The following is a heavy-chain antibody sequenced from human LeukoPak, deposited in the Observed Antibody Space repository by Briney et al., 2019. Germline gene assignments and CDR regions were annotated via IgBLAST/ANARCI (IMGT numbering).Heavy chain of an antibody. CDR2: IKDDGSEE. J-gene: IGHJ4*02. V-gene: IGHV3-7*04. CDR3: TRVGYIDEGIDY. CDR1: GFNFNNYW. D-gene: IGHD5-24*01. Sequence: GGSLRLSCAASGFNFNNYWMSWLRQAPGKGLEWVANIKDDGSEEYYVDSVKGRFTIVRDNAYNSLYLQMNSLRAEDTAIYYCTRVGYIDEGIDYWGQGTLVTVSS.